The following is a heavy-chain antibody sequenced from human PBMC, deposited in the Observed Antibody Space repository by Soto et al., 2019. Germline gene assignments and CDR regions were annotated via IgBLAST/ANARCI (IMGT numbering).Heavy chain of an antibody. CDR3: AHTKRNYYYYYGMDV. Sequence: QVQLVQSGAEVKKPGSSVKVSCKASGGTFSSYAISWVRQAPGQGLEWMGGVIPIFGTANYAQKFQGRVTITADESTSTAYMELSSLRSEDTAMYYCAHTKRNYYYYYGMDVWGQGTTVTVSS. J-gene: IGHJ6*02. CDR1: GGTFSSYA. D-gene: IGHD2-2*01. CDR2: VIPIFGTA. V-gene: IGHV1-69*12.